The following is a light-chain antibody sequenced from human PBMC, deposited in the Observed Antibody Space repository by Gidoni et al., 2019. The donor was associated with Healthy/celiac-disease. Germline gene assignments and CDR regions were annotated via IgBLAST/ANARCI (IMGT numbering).Light chain of an antibody. CDR3: QAYDSSNQV. Sequence: NFMLTQPHSVSASPGKTVTISCTRSSGSFASNYLQWYQPRPGSAPTTVIYEDNQRPSGVPDRFSGSIDSSSNSASLTISGLKTEDEADYYCQAYDSSNQVFGGGTKLTVL. CDR1: SGSFASNY. CDR2: EDN. V-gene: IGLV6-57*04. J-gene: IGLJ2*01.